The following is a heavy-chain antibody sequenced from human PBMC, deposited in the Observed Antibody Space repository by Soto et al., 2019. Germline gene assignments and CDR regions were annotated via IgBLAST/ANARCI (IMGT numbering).Heavy chain of an antibody. J-gene: IGHJ6*02. CDR3: AMEANTIYAPHGLDV. D-gene: IGHD3-3*01. CDR1: GFPFDSYS. Sequence: EVQLVESGGGLVKPGGSLRLSCAVSGFPFDSYSMSWVRQAPGQGLEWLASLSSGSFYIFHADSIRGRFTISRDDAKNLLFLQMNSLTIEDTATYYCAMEANTIYAPHGLDVWGQGTAVTVSS. CDR2: LSSGSFYI. V-gene: IGHV3-21*03.